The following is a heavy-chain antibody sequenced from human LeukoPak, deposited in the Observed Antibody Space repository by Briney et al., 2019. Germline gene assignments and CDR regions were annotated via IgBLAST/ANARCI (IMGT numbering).Heavy chain of an antibody. J-gene: IGHJ3*02. Sequence: ASVKVSCKASGYIFTGHYMNWVRQVPGQGLEWMGRINPKTGGTNYAQNFQGRVTMTRDTSISTTYMELSRLRPDDTDVYYCARVGDRLNDAFDIWGQGTMVTVSS. CDR1: GYIFTGHY. D-gene: IGHD5-24*01. CDR3: ARVGDRLNDAFDI. CDR2: INPKTGGT. V-gene: IGHV1-2*05.